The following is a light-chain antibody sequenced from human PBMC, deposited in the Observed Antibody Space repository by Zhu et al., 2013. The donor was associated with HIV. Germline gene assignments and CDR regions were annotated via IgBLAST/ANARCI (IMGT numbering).Light chain of an antibody. CDR2: GAS. Sequence: EVVMTQSPVTLSVSPGERVTLSCRASQTVRDNLAWYQQKLGQAPRLLMYGASSRATGIPDRFSGSGSGTGFTLTISRLEPEDFAVYYCHQYDTSPRTFGQGPRWK. V-gene: IGKV3-20*01. CDR1: QTVRDN. CDR3: HQYDTSPRT. J-gene: IGKJ1*01.